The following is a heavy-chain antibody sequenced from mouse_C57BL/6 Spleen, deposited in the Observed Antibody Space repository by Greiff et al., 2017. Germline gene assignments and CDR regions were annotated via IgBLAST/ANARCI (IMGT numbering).Heavy chain of an antibody. CDR2: IDPSDSYP. Sequence: QVQLQQPGAGLVMPGASVKLSCTASGYTFTSYWMHWVKQTPGQGLEWIGEIDPSDSYPNYNQKVKGKSTLTVDKSSSTAYIRLSSLTSEDYAVYYCARGVYGNYDYWGQGTTLTVSS. J-gene: IGHJ2*01. CDR3: ARGVYGNYDY. V-gene: IGHV1-69*01. D-gene: IGHD2-1*01. CDR1: GYTFTSYW.